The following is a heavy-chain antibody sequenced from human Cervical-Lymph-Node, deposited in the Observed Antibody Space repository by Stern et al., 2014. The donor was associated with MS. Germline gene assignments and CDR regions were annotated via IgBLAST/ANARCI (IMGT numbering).Heavy chain of an antibody. CDR2: IWYDGTNK. CDR1: GFTFKNYG. V-gene: IGHV3-33*01. CDR3: ARDYHVDYGDYWYLDL. Sequence: QMQLVQSGGGVVQPGRSLRLSCAASGFTFKNYGMHWVRQAPGKGLEWVAVIWYDGTNKYYADTVKGRLTISRDNSKNTVFLQMNSLRAEDTAVYYCARDYHVDYGDYWYLDLWGRGTLVTVSS. D-gene: IGHD4-17*01. J-gene: IGHJ2*01.